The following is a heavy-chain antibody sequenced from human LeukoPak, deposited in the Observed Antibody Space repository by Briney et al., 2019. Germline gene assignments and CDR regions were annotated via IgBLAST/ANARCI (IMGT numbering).Heavy chain of an antibody. J-gene: IGHJ3*02. CDR2: INHSGST. CDR3: AREGIAAAGSPENAFDI. Sequence: SETLSLTCAVYGGSFSGYYWSWIRQPPGKGLEWIGEINHSGSTNYNPSLKSRVTISVDTSKNQCSLKPSSVTAADTAMYYCAREGIAAAGSPENAFDIWGQGTMVTVSS. CDR1: GGSFSGYY. V-gene: IGHV4-34*01. D-gene: IGHD6-13*01.